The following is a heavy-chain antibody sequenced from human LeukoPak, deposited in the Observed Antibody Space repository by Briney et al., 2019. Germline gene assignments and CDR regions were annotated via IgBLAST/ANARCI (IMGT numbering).Heavy chain of an antibody. CDR3: ARRGGGTSGYSIDY. D-gene: IGHD3-22*01. CDR1: GYTFHSYW. Sequence: GESLKISCKGSGYTFHSYWIAWVRQMPGKGLEWMGIIYPGDSDTKYSPSFQGQVTISADNSISTAYLQWSSLKASDTAIYYCARRGGGTSGYSIDYWGQGNLVTVSS. J-gene: IGHJ4*02. V-gene: IGHV5-51*01. CDR2: IYPGDSDT.